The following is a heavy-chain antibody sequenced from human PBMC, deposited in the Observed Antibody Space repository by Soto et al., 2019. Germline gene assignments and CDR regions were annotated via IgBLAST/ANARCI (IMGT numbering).Heavy chain of an antibody. D-gene: IGHD3-3*01. J-gene: IGHJ4*02. CDR1: GGSISSSSYY. V-gene: IGHV4-39*01. CDR3: ARRIRSGYYDFWSGYYEWFDY. CDR2: IYYSGST. Sequence: SETLSLTCTVSGGSISSSSYYWGWIRQPPGKGLEWIGSIYYSGSTYYNPSLKSRVTISVDTSKNQFSLKLSSVTAADTAVYYCARRIRSGYYDFWSGYYEWFDYWGQGTLVTVS.